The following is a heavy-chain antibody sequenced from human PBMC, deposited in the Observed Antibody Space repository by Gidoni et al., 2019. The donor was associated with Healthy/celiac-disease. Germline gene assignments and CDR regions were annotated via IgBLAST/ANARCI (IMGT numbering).Heavy chain of an antibody. CDR3: ARGLGYCSSTSCYSNWFDP. CDR1: GGSFSGYY. Sequence: QVQLQQWGAGLLKPSETLSLTCAVYGGSFSGYYWSWIRQPPGKGLEWIGEINHSGSTNYNPSLKSRVTISVDTSKNQFSLKLSSVTAADTAVYYCARGLGYCSSTSCYSNWFDPWGQGTLVTVSS. V-gene: IGHV4-34*01. J-gene: IGHJ5*02. CDR2: INHSGST. D-gene: IGHD2-2*02.